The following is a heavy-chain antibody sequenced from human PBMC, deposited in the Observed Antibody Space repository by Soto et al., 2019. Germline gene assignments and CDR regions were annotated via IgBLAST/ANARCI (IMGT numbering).Heavy chain of an antibody. V-gene: IGHV4-31*03. CDR2: IYYSGST. D-gene: IGHD2-15*01. CDR3: ARNPKNCSGGSCYPDAFDI. J-gene: IGHJ3*02. CDR1: GGSISSGGYY. Sequence: QVQLQESGPGLVKPSQTLSLTCTVSGGSISSGGYYWSWIRQHPGKGLEWIGYIYYSGSTYYNPSLKSRVTISVDTSKKQFSLKLSSVTAADTAVYYCARNPKNCSGGSCYPDAFDIWGQGTMVTVSS.